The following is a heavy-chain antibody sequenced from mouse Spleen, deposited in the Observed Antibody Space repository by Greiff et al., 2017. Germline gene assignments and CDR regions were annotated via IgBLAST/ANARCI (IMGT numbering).Heavy chain of an antibody. J-gene: IGHJ2*01. CDR1: GFTFSSYA. V-gene: IGHV5-9-1*01. CDR2: ISSGGSYT. Sequence: EVKLVESGGGLVKPGGSLKLSCAASGFTFSSYAMSWVRQTPEKRLEWVATISSGGSYTYYPDSVKGRFTISRDNAKNTLYLQMSSLRSEDTAMYYCARRGTGTSYFDYWGQGTTLTVSS. CDR3: ARRGTGTSYFDY. D-gene: IGHD4-1*01.